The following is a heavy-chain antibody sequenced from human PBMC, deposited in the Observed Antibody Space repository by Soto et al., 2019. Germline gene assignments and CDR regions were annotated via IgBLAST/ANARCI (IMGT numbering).Heavy chain of an antibody. Sequence: GGSLRLSCAASGFTFSGYAMSWVRQAPGKGLEWVSAISGSGGSTYYADSVKGRFTISRDNSKNTLYLQMNSLRAEDTAVYYCAKXGITMVRGVLGDDAFDIWGQGTMVTVSS. CDR2: ISGSGGST. CDR1: GFTFSGYA. V-gene: IGHV3-23*01. CDR3: AKXGITMVRGVLGDDAFDI. J-gene: IGHJ3*02. D-gene: IGHD3-10*01.